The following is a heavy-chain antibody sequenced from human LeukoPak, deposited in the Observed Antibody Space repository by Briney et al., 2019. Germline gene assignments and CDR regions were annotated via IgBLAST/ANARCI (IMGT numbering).Heavy chain of an antibody. CDR1: GYTFTGYY. Sequence: ASVKVSCKASGYTFTGYYMHWVRQAPGQGLEWMGWINPDSGGTNYAQKFQGRVTMTRDTSISTAYMELSRLRSDDTAVYYCARDRYYYDSSGYPYDAFDIWGQGTMVTVSS. V-gene: IGHV1-2*02. CDR3: ARDRYYYDSSGYPYDAFDI. CDR2: INPDSGGT. D-gene: IGHD3-22*01. J-gene: IGHJ3*02.